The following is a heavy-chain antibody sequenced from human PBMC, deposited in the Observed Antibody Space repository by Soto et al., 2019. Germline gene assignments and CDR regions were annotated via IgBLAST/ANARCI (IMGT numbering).Heavy chain of an antibody. CDR1: GGSISSYY. V-gene: IGHV4-59*01. CDR3: ARDNYCTNGVCSWFDP. D-gene: IGHD2-8*01. Sequence: KTSETLSLTCTVSGGSISSYYWSWIRQPPGKGLEWIGYIYYSGSTNYNPSLRSRVTISVDTSKNQFSLKLSSVTAADTAVYYCARDNYCTNGVCSWFDPWGQGTLVTVSS. CDR2: IYYSGST. J-gene: IGHJ5*02.